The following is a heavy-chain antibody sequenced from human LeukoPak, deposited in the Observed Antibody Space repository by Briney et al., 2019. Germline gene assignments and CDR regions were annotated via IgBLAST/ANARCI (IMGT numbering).Heavy chain of an antibody. Sequence: PSETLSLTCTVSGGSISSSSYYWGWIRQPPGKGLEWIGSIYYSGSTNYNPSLKSRVTISVDTSKNQFSLKLSSVTAADTAVYYCARTRFGSSWADAFDIWGQGTMVTVSS. J-gene: IGHJ3*02. CDR2: IYYSGST. D-gene: IGHD6-13*01. CDR3: ARTRFGSSWADAFDI. V-gene: IGHV4-39*07. CDR1: GGSISSSSYY.